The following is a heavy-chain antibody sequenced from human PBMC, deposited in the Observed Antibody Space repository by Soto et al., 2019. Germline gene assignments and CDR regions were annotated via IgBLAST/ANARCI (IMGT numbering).Heavy chain of an antibody. CDR1: GGTFSSYT. D-gene: IGHD3-10*01. V-gene: IGHV1-69*02. Sequence: QVQLVQSGAEVKKPGSSVKVSCKASGGTFSSYTISWVRQAPGQGLEWMGRIIPILGIPIYAQKFQGRVAITANKDTSTGYMELSRLTSEDTTVYYCARFRGSYGMDVWGRGTTVTVSS. J-gene: IGHJ6*02. CDR3: ARFRGSYGMDV. CDR2: IIPILGIP.